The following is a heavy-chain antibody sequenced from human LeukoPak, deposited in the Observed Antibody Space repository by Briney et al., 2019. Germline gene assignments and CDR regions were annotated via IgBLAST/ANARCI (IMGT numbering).Heavy chain of an antibody. V-gene: IGHV3-30*18. D-gene: IGHD1/OR15-1a*01. CDR2: ISYDGGDK. CDR3: AKKTSTWFDP. CDR1: GFTFSNYE. J-gene: IGHJ5*02. Sequence: GGSLRLSCAASGFTFSNYEMNWVRQAPGKGLEWVAVISYDGGDKYYADSVKGRFTISRDNSKNTLYLQMIGLRAEDTAVYYCAKKTSTWFDPWGQGTLVTVSS.